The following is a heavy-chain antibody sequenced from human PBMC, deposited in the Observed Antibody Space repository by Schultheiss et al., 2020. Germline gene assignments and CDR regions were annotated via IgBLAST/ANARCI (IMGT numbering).Heavy chain of an antibody. V-gene: IGHV3-33*05. J-gene: IGHJ4*02. CDR3: AKQPDIVATMEYFDY. Sequence: GGSLRLSCAASGFTFSSYGMHWVRQAPGKGLEWVAVISYDGSNKYYADSVKGRFTISRDNSKNTLYLQMNSLRAEDTAVYYCAKQPDIVATMEYFDYWGQGTLVTVSS. CDR1: GFTFSSYG. D-gene: IGHD5-12*01. CDR2: ISYDGSNK.